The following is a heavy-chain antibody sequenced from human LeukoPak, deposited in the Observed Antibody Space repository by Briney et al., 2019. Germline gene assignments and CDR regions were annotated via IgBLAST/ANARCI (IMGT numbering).Heavy chain of an antibody. D-gene: IGHD4-17*01. CDR3: ARDGDYRKGAAFDI. J-gene: IGHJ3*02. Sequence: GGSLRLSCAASGFTVSDNYMSWVRQAPGKGMDWVAVIWYDGSNIHYADSVKGRFTISRDNSKNTLYLQMNSLRVEDTAVYYCARDGDYRKGAAFDIWGQGTMVTVSS. CDR1: GFTVSDNY. V-gene: IGHV3-33*08. CDR2: IWYDGSNI.